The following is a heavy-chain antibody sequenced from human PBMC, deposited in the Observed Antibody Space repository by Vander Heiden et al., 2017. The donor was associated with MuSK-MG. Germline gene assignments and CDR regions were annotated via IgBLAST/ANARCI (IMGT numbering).Heavy chain of an antibody. D-gene: IGHD2-2*02. CDR1: GYTFTSYG. J-gene: IGHJ5*02. Sequence: QVQLVQSGAAVKKHGASVTVSCKASGYTFTSYGLSWVRQAPGQGLEWMGWISAYNGNTNYAQKLQGRVTMTTDTSTSTAYMELRSLRSDDTAVYYCARDRTARVVPAAITAVLLWFDPWGQGTLVTVSS. V-gene: IGHV1-18*01. CDR3: ARDRTARVVPAAITAVLLWFDP. CDR2: ISAYNGNT.